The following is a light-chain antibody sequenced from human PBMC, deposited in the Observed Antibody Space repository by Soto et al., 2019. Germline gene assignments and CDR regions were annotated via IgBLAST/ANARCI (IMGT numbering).Light chain of an antibody. Sequence: QSALTQPASVSGSPGQSITFSCTGTSSDVGSYDYVSWHQQHPCKAPKLVLYDVNNRPSGVPSRFSGSKSGNTASLIISGLQTDDEADYYCCAYSTGGTHVFGTGTKLTVL. J-gene: IGLJ1*01. CDR2: DVN. CDR1: SSDVGSYDY. CDR3: CAYSTGGTHV. V-gene: IGLV2-14*03.